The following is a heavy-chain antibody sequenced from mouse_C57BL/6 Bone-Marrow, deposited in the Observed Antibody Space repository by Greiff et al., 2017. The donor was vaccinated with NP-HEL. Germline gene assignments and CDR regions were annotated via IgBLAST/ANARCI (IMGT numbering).Heavy chain of an antibody. Sequence: VQLQQSGAELVRPGASVKLSCTASGFNIKDAYMHWVKQRPEQGLEWIGWIDPENGDTEYASKFQGKATITADTSSNTAYLQLSSLTSEDTAVYYCTTDYAMDYWGQGTSVTVSS. CDR1: GFNIKDAY. J-gene: IGHJ4*01. CDR2: IDPENGDT. CDR3: TTDYAMDY. V-gene: IGHV14-4*01.